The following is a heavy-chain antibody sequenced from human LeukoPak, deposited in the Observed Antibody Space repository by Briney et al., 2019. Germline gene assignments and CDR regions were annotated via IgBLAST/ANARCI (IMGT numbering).Heavy chain of an antibody. CDR2: IYYSGST. D-gene: IGHD1-7*01. CDR3: ARDGGTYNWNYLRGPTGTFDY. CDR1: GGSISSSSYY. Sequence: PSETLSLTCTVSGGSISSSSYYWGWIRQPPGKGLEWIGSIYYSGSTYYNPSLKSRVTISVDTSKNQFSLKLSSVTAADTAVYYCARDGGTYNWNYLRGPTGTFDYWGQGTLVTVSS. V-gene: IGHV4-39*07. J-gene: IGHJ4*02.